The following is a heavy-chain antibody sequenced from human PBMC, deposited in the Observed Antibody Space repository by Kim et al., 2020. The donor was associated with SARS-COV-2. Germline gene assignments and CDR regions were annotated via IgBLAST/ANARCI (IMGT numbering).Heavy chain of an antibody. Sequence: GGSLRLSCAASGFIFNNYAMHWVRQTPGKGLEWVAVISYDGRVQYEADSVKGRFTISRDDSRSTVDLQMSSLRPEDTAVYFCARDPLRCPPDYFDCWGQGILVTVSS. CDR1: GFIFNNYA. J-gene: IGHJ4*02. CDR2: ISYDGRVQ. V-gene: IGHV3-30*04. CDR3: ARDPLRCPPDYFDC.